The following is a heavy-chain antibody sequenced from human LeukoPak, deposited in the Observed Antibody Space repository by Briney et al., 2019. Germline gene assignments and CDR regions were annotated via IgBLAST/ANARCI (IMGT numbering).Heavy chain of an antibody. D-gene: IGHD5/OR15-5a*01. CDR3: ARDRSTTHFDY. Sequence: GRSLRLSCAASGFTFSSYGMHWVRQAPGKGLEWVAMIWYDGSNTYYADSVKGRFTISRDNSKNTLFLQIDSLRAEDTAVYYCARDRSTTHFDYWGQGTLVTVSS. J-gene: IGHJ4*02. V-gene: IGHV3-33*01. CDR1: GFTFSSYG. CDR2: IWYDGSNT.